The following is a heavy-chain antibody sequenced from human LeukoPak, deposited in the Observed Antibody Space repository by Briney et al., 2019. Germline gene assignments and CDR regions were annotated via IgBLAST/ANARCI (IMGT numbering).Heavy chain of an antibody. V-gene: IGHV3-30*02. CDR3: AKDGLRYFDWLDY. CDR1: GFTLNSYR. J-gene: IGHJ4*02. Sequence: AGGSLRLSCAASGFTLNSYRMQWPRQAPGKGLEWVAFIRYDGSNKYYADSVKGRFTISRDNSKNTLYLQMNSLRAEDMAVYYCAKDGLRYFDWLDYWGQGTLVTVSS. CDR2: IRYDGSNK. D-gene: IGHD3-9*01.